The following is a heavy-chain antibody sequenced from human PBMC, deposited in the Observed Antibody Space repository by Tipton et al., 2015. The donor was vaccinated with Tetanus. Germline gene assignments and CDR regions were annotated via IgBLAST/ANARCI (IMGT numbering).Heavy chain of an antibody. V-gene: IGHV1-2*02. CDR1: GYSFTGYF. CDR3: ARDHSSDWYFDFDC. CDR2: INPKSGGT. J-gene: IGHJ4*02. Sequence: QSGPEVKKPGASVKVSCKASGYSFTGYFVHRVRQAPGQGLEWMGWINPKSGGTNYAQKFQGRVTMTRDTSISTAYMELSGLRSDDSAVYYCARDHSSDWYFDFDCWGQGTLVTVSS. D-gene: IGHD6-19*01.